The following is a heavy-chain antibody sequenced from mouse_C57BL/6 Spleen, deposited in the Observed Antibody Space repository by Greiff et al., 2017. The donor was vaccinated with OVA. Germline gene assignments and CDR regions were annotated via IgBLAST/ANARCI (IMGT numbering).Heavy chain of an antibody. V-gene: IGHV1-18*01. Sequence: EVKLMESGPELVKPGASVKIPCKASGYTFTDYNMDWVKQSHGKSLEWIGDINPNNGGTIYNQKFKGKATLTVDKSSSTAYMELRSLTSEDTAVYYGARSGYYGPYYFDYWGQGTTLTVSS. J-gene: IGHJ2*01. CDR1: GYTFTDYN. CDR3: ARSGYYGPYYFDY. D-gene: IGHD1-1*01. CDR2: INPNNGGT.